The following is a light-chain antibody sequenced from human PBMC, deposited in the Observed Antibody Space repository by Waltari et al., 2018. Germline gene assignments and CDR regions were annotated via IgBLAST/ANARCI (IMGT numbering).Light chain of an antibody. Sequence: DTVMTQSPLSLPVTPGEPASISCRSSQRLLHSNGHNYVDWYLQKPGQSPQLLIYLGSNRASGVPDSFSGSGSDTDFTLRISRVEAEDVGVYYCMKGLQTPPLYTFGQGTRLEIK. V-gene: IGKV2-28*01. CDR3: MKGLQTPPLYT. CDR1: QRLLHSNGHNY. CDR2: LGS. J-gene: IGKJ2*01.